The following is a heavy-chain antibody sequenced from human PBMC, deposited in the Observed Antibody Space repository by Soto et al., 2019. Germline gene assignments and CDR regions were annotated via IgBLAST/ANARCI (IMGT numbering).Heavy chain of an antibody. CDR1: GLTFSGYE. J-gene: IGHJ6*02. D-gene: IGHD1-26*01. CDR3: ATDSGSYYGHSYYAMDV. CDR2: ISSSGSSI. V-gene: IGHV3-48*03. Sequence: GGSLRLSCAASGLTFSGYEMNWVRQAPGKGLEWVSYISSSGSSISYEDSVKGRFTITRDNAKNSLYLQMKRLRAEDKAVYYCATDSGSYYGHSYYAMDVWGQGTTVTVSS.